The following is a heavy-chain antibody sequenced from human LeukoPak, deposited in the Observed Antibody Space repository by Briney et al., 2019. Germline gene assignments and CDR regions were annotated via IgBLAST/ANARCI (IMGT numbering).Heavy chain of an antibody. CDR3: ARYTRISYFDY. CDR2: INPNSGIT. Sequence: GASVKVSCKASGYTFTGYYIYWVRQAPGQGLEWMGWINPNSGITNFAQKFQGRVTMTRDTSISTAYMELNRLRSDDTAVYYCARYTRISYFDYWGQGTLLTVSS. V-gene: IGHV1-2*02. J-gene: IGHJ4*02. D-gene: IGHD1-14*01. CDR1: GYTFTGYY.